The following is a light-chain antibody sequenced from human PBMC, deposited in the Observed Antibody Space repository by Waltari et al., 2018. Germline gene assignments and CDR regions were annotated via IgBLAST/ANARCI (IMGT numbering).Light chain of an antibody. Sequence: EIVLTQSPGTLSLSPGEIATLSCRASQSVSSSYLAWYQQKPGQAPRLLIYCASSRATGIPDRLSGSGSGTDFTLTISRLEPEDFAVYYCQQYGSSPPLTFGGGTKVEIK. J-gene: IGKJ4*01. CDR2: CAS. CDR3: QQYGSSPPLT. CDR1: QSVSSSY. V-gene: IGKV3-20*01.